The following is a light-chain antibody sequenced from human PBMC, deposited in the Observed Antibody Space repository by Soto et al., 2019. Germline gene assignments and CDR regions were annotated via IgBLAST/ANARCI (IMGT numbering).Light chain of an antibody. CDR3: QQYNSYVT. J-gene: IGKJ1*01. CDR1: ESVGSY. Sequence: EIVLTQSPATLSLSPGERATLSCRASESVGSYLAWYQQKPGQAPRLLIYDASNRATGTPARFSGSGSGTDFTLTISSLQPDDFATYYCQQYNSYVTFGQGTKVDIK. V-gene: IGKV3-11*01. CDR2: DAS.